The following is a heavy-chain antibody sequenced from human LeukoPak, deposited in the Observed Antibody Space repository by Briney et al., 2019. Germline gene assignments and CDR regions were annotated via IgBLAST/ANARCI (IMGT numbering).Heavy chain of an antibody. D-gene: IGHD5-12*01. CDR3: AKLISGYDPRSISYFDY. V-gene: IGHV3-30*18. Sequence: GGSLRLSCAASGFTVSSNYMSWVRQAPGKGLEWVAVISYDGSNKYYADSVKGRFTISRDNSKNTLYLQMNSLRAEDTAVYYCAKLISGYDPRSISYFDYWGQGTLVTVSS. J-gene: IGHJ4*02. CDR2: ISYDGSNK. CDR1: GFTVSSNY.